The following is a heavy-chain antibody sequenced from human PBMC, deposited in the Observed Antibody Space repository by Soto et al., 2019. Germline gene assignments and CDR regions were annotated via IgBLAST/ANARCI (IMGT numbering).Heavy chain of an antibody. V-gene: IGHV3-21*01. CDR1: GFTFSSYS. CDR3: ARNKFGAYCGGDCHYGMDV. D-gene: IGHD2-21*02. CDR2: ISSSSSYI. Sequence: GGSLRLSCAASGFTFSSYSMNWVRQAPGKGLEWVSSISSSSSYIYYADSVKGRFTISRDNAKNSLYLQMNSLRAEDTAVYYCARNKFGAYCGGDCHYGMDVWGQGTTVTV. J-gene: IGHJ6*02.